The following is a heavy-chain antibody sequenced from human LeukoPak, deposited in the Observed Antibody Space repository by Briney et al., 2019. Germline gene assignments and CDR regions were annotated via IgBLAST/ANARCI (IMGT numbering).Heavy chain of an antibody. V-gene: IGHV1-2*02. CDR3: ARDQGLGLWGMDV. J-gene: IGHJ6*02. D-gene: IGHD6-19*01. CDR1: GYTFTGYY. CDR2: INPNSGGT. Sequence: ASVKVSCMASGYTFTGYYMHWVRQAPGQGLEWMGWINPNSGGTNYAQKFQGRVTMTRDTSISTAYMELSRLRSDDTAVYYCARDQGLGLWGMDVWGQGTTVTVSS.